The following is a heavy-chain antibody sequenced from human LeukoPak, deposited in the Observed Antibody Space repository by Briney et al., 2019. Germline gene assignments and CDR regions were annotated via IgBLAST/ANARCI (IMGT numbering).Heavy chain of an antibody. CDR3: ARDGGSSGWYNWFDP. V-gene: IGHV3-30*03. CDR1: GFSIGNYG. CDR2: ISHDGGAK. D-gene: IGHD6-13*01. J-gene: IGHJ5*02. Sequence: PGGSLRLSCGVSGFSIGNYGMHWIRQAPDKGLEWVAMISHDGGAKYYGDSVKGRLTISRDNSDNTLYLQMNNLRVEDTAVYYCARDGGSSGWYNWFDPGGQEILVTVSS.